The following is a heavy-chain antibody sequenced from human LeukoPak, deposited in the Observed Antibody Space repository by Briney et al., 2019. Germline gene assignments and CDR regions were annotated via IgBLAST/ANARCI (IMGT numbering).Heavy chain of an antibody. J-gene: IGHJ4*02. CDR1: GGSFSGYY. V-gene: IGHV4-34*01. Sequence: SGTLSLTCAVYGGSFSGYYWNWIRQPPGKGLEWIGEINHSGSTNYNPSLKSRVTISIDTSKNQFSLKLSSVTAADTAVYYCARGHSSVVTAIPYYFDYWGQGTLVTVSS. CDR2: INHSGST. CDR3: ARGHSSVVTAIPYYFDY. D-gene: IGHD2-21*02.